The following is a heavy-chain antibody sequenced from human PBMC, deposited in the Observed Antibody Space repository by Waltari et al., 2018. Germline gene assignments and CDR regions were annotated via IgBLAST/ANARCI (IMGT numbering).Heavy chain of an antibody. CDR1: GFTLRAHA. D-gene: IGHD6-19*01. CDR2: ITGIGNI. Sequence: EVQLLESGGGLVQPGGSLRLSCEVSGFTLRAHAISWVRQPPGKGLGWVSAITGIGNIHYADSVRGRFTISRDISQNTVFLQLSSLRAEDTALYYCARDVPPATAGTMFDYRGRGTLVTVSS. J-gene: IGHJ4*02. CDR3: ARDVPPATAGTMFDY. V-gene: IGHV3-23*01.